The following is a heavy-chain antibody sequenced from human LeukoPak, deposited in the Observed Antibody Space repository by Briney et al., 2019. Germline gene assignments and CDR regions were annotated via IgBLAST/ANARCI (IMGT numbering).Heavy chain of an antibody. CDR3: AKDPPRYYYDSSGYYGPFDY. J-gene: IGHJ4*02. CDR1: GFTFSSDA. CDR2: ISGSGGST. V-gene: IGHV3-23*01. D-gene: IGHD3-22*01. Sequence: GGSLRLSCAASGFTFSSDAMSWVRQAPGKGLEWVSAISGSGGSTYYADSVKGRFTISRDNSKNTLYLQMNSLRAEDTAVYYCAKDPPRYYYDSSGYYGPFDYWGQGTLATVSS.